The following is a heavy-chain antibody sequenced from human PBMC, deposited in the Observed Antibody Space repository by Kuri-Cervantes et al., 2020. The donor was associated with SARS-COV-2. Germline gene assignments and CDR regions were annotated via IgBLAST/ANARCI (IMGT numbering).Heavy chain of an antibody. J-gene: IGHJ3*02. Sequence: SVKVSCKAFRDTFTTFGFSWVRQAPGQGLEWMGGIIPFFGTPNYAQKFEGRVTITADESTSTVYTEMSSLRFEDTAVYYCARDSGDWNPDGFDIWGQGTMVTVSS. CDR1: RDTFTTFG. D-gene: IGHD1-1*01. CDR2: IIPFFGTP. V-gene: IGHV1-69*13. CDR3: ARDSGDWNPDGFDI.